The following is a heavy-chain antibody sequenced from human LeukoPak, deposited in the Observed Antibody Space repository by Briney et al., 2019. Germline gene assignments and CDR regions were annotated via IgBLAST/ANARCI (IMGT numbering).Heavy chain of an antibody. Sequence: ASVKVSCKASGYTFTGYYMHWVRQAPGQGLEWMGRINPNSGGTNYAQKLQGRVTMTTDTSTSTAYMELRSLRSDDTAVYYCARGGGYYYDSSGYYYDYWGQGTLVTVSS. J-gene: IGHJ4*02. V-gene: IGHV1-2*06. D-gene: IGHD3-22*01. CDR2: INPNSGGT. CDR3: ARGGGYYYDSSGYYYDY. CDR1: GYTFTGYY.